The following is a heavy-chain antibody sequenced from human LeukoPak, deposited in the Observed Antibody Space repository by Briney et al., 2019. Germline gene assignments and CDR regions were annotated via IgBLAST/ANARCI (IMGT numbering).Heavy chain of an antibody. CDR1: GFTFSSYA. CDR3: AKRPSDYGDYVSYFDY. V-gene: IGHV3-30*01. D-gene: IGHD4-17*01. Sequence: GRSLRLSCAASGFTFSSYAMHWVRQAPGKGLEWVAVISYDRRSKDYADSVKGRFTISRDNSKDTLYLQMNSLRDEDTAVYYCAKRPSDYGDYVSYFDYWGQGTLVTVSS. CDR2: ISYDRRSK. J-gene: IGHJ4*02.